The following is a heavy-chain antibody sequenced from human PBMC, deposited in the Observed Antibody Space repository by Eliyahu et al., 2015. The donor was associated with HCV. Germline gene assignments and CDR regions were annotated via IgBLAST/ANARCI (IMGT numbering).Heavy chain of an antibody. V-gene: IGHV4-59*01. Sequence: QVQLQESGPGLVKPSETLSLTXTVSGGSIXXYYWSWIRQPPGKGLEWIGYIHYSGSTNYNPSLKSRVTIAVDTSKNQFSLXLTSVTAADTALYYCASGGGGIAVAGTGGWFDPWGQGTLVTVSS. D-gene: IGHD6-19*01. CDR3: ASGGGGIAVAGTGGWFDP. CDR2: IHYSGST. CDR1: GGSIXXYY. J-gene: IGHJ5*02.